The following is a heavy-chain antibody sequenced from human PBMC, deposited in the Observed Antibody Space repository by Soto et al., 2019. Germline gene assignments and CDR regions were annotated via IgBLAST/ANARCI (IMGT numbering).Heavy chain of an antibody. D-gene: IGHD1-7*01. CDR1: GDCISHYY. Sequence: SDTLSCTLSVSGDCISHYYWTWIRQPPGKGLEWIGYVYYSGSTNYNPSLKSRVTISVDTSKNQFSLKLSSVTAADTAVYYCARATGTTRVGFDPWGQGTLVTVS. V-gene: IGHV4-59*01. CDR2: VYYSGST. CDR3: ARATGTTRVGFDP. J-gene: IGHJ5*02.